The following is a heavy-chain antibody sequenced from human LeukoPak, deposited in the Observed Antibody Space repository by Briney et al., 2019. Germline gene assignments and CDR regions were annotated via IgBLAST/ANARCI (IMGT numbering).Heavy chain of an antibody. CDR2: IKQDGSEK. J-gene: IGHJ6*03. CDR1: GFTFSSYW. Sequence: GGSLRLSCAASGFTFSSYWMSWVRQAPGKGLEWVANIKQDGSEKYYVDSVKGRFTISRDNAKNSLYLQMNSLRAEDTAVYYCAKLLAGGADYYYYMDVWGKGTTVTVSS. CDR3: AKLLAGGADYYYYMDV. D-gene: IGHD3-3*01. V-gene: IGHV3-7*03.